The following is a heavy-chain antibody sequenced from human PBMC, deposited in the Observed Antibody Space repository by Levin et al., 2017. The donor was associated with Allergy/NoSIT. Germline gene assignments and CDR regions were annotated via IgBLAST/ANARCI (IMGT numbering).Heavy chain of an antibody. CDR1: GFVFTNYW. CDR2: IDGEGSNT. Sequence: ESLKISCAASGFVFTNYWMHWVRQAPGKGLMWLSRIDGEGSNTKYVDSVKGRFSISRDNPKNMLYLQINSLTAEDTGVYFCARDIPGSGALDYWGHGTLVTVSS. CDR3: ARDIPGSGALDY. D-gene: IGHD3-10*01. J-gene: IGHJ4*01. V-gene: IGHV3-74*03.